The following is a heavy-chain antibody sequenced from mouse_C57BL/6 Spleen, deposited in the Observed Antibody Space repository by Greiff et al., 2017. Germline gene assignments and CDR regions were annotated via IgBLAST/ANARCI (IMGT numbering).Heavy chain of an antibody. CDR3: ARGGQLRPYYFDY. CDR1: GYSITSGYY. V-gene: IGHV3-6*01. J-gene: IGHJ2*01. Sequence: ESGPGLVKPSQSLSLTCSVTGYSITSGYYWNWIRQFPGNKLEWMGYISYDGSNNYNPSLKNRISITRDTSKNQFFLKLNSVTTEDTATYYCARGGQLRPYYFDYWGQGTTLTVSS. CDR2: ISYDGSN. D-gene: IGHD3-2*02.